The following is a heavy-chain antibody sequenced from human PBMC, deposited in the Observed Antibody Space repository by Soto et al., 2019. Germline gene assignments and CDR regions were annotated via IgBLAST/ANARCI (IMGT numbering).Heavy chain of an antibody. Sequence: AAVKVSCKASGYTFTSYGISWVRQAPGQGLKWMGWISAYNGNTNYAQKLQGRVTMTTDTSTSTAYMELRSLRSDDTAVYYCARVRTDWNDVPVDYWGQGTLVTVSS. CDR3: ARVRTDWNDVPVDY. CDR1: GYTFTSYG. CDR2: ISAYNGNT. J-gene: IGHJ4*02. D-gene: IGHD1-1*01. V-gene: IGHV1-18*01.